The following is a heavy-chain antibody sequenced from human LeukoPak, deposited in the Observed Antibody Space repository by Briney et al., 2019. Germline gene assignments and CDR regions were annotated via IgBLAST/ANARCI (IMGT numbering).Heavy chain of an antibody. J-gene: IGHJ4*02. CDR1: GFTFSSYW. V-gene: IGHV3-7*01. CDR3: ARNPPRGPYSSSWHIDY. D-gene: IGHD6-13*01. CDR2: IKQEGSEK. Sequence: GGSLRLSCAASGFTFSSYWMSWVRQAPGKGLEWVANIKQEGSEKYYVDSVKGRFTISRDNAKNSLYLQMNSPRAEDTAVYYCARNPPRGPYSSSWHIDYWGQGTLVTVSS.